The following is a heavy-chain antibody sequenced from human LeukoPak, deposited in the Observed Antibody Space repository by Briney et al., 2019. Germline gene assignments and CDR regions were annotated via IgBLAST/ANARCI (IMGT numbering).Heavy chain of an antibody. CDR2: IRSSSSYI. J-gene: IGHJ4*02. V-gene: IGHV3-21*01. CDR3: ARPGIAVAGEFFDY. Sequence: GGSLRLSCAASGFTFSSYSMNWVRQAPGKGLEWVSFIRSSSSYIYYADSVKGRFTISRDNAKNSLYLQMNSLRAEHTAVYYCARPGIAVAGEFFDYWGQGTLVTVSS. D-gene: IGHD6-19*01. CDR1: GFTFSSYS.